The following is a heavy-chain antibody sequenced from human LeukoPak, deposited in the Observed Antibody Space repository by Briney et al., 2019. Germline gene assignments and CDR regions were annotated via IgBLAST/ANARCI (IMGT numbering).Heavy chain of an antibody. CDR2: INPNSGGT. Sequence: GASVKVSCKASGYTFTGYYMHWVRQAPGQGLECMGWINPNSGGTNYAQKLQGRVTMTTDTSTSTAYMELRSLRSDDTAVYYCARVDYGDYTFDYWGQGTLVTVSS. V-gene: IGHV1-2*02. CDR3: ARVDYGDYTFDY. CDR1: GYTFTGYY. J-gene: IGHJ4*02. D-gene: IGHD4-17*01.